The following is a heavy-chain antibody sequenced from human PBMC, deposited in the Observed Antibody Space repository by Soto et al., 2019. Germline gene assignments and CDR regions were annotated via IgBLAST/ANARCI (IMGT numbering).Heavy chain of an antibody. V-gene: IGHV3-30-3*01. J-gene: IGHJ4*02. CDR3: ARDVDTNWNYFDY. CDR2: ISYDGSNK. CDR1: GFTFSSYA. D-gene: IGHD1-1*01. Sequence: GSLRLSCAASGFTFSSYAMHWVRQAPGKGLEWVAVISYDGSNKYYADSVKGRFTISRDNSKNTLYLQMNSLRAEDTAVYYCARDVDTNWNYFDYWGQGTLVTVSS.